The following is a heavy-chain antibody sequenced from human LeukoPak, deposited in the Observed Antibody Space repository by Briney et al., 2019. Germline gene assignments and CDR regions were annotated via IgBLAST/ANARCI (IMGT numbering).Heavy chain of an antibody. CDR3: ARDVGARLPGY. CDR2: IRYDESNK. Sequence: GGSLRLSCAASGFTFSNYGLRWVRQAPGKGLEWVAFIRYDESNKYYADSVKGRFTISRDNSKNTLYLQMNSLRAEDTAVYYCARDVGARLPGYWGQGTLVTVSS. V-gene: IGHV3-30*02. J-gene: IGHJ4*02. CDR1: GFTFSNYG. D-gene: IGHD6-6*01.